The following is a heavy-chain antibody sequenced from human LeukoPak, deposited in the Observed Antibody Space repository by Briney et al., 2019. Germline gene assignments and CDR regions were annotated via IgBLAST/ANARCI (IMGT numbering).Heavy chain of an antibody. D-gene: IGHD1-26*01. J-gene: IGHJ4*02. CDR3: AKDPAGIVGKFDY. CDR2: IRYDGSNK. CDR1: GFTFSSYG. Sequence: GGSLRLSYAASGFTFSSYGMHWVRQAPGKGLEWVAFIRYDGSNKYYADSVKGRFTISRDNSKNTLYLQMNSLRAEDTAVYYCAKDPAGIVGKFDYWGQGTLVTVSS. V-gene: IGHV3-30*02.